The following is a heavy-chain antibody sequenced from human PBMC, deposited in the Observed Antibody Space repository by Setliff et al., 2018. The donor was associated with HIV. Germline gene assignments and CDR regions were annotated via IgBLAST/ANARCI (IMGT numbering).Heavy chain of an antibody. CDR3: AREFCGSPRCYDAFDI. Sequence: SETLSLTCTVSGGSISGFYWSWIRQSAGKGLEWIGRIHTSGDSDFNPSLKSRVTMSVDTSKNQISLELSSVTAADTAVYYCAREFCGSPRCYDAFDIWGQGTMVTVSS. CDR1: GGSISGFY. J-gene: IGHJ3*02. D-gene: IGHD2-2*01. CDR2: IHTSGDS. V-gene: IGHV4-4*07.